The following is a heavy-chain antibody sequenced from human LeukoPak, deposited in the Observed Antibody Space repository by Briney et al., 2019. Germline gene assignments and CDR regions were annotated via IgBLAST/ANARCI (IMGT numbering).Heavy chain of an antibody. J-gene: IGHJ4*02. V-gene: IGHV1-2*02. CDR2: INPNSGGT. D-gene: IGHD3-10*01. CDR1: GYTFTGYY. Sequence: ASVKVSCKASGYTFTGYYMHWVRQAPGQGLEWMGWINPNSGGTNYAQKFQGRVTMTRDTPISTAYMELSRLRSDDTAVYYCARDLLWFGELLVEFDYWGQGTLVTVSS. CDR3: ARDLLWFGELLVEFDY.